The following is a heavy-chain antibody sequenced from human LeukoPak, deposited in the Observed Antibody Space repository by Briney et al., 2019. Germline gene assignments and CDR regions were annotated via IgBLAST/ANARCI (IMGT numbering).Heavy chain of an antibody. CDR1: GFTFSSYA. V-gene: IGHV3-30-3*01. CDR2: ISYDGSNK. CDR3: AKDNYYGSGSYFDAFDI. Sequence: PGRSLRLSCAASGFTFSSYAMHWVRQAPGKGLEWVAVISYDGSNKYYADSVKGRFTISRDNAKNSLYLQMNSLRAEDTALYYCAKDNYYGSGSYFDAFDIWGQGTMVTVSS. J-gene: IGHJ3*02. D-gene: IGHD3-10*01.